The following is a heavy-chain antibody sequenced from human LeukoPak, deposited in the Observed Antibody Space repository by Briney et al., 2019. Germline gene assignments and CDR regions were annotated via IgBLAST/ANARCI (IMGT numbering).Heavy chain of an antibody. CDR2: ISGSGGST. J-gene: IGHJ4*02. CDR3: AKGNLGKGGAKGARKFFAY. Sequence: GGSLRLSCAASGFTFSSYSMSWVRQAPGKGLEWVSAISGSGGSTYYADSVKGRFTISRDNSKNTLYLQMNSLRAEDTAVYYCAKGNLGKGGAKGARKFFAYWGQGTLVTVSS. CDR1: GFTFSSYS. D-gene: IGHD1-26*01. V-gene: IGHV3-23*01.